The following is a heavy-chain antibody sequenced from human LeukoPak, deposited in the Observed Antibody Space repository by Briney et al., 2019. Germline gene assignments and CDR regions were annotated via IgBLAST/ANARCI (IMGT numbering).Heavy chain of an antibody. D-gene: IGHD2-2*01. CDR2: INPNGGGT. J-gene: IGHJ5*02. V-gene: IGHV1-2*06. Sequence: ASVKVSCTASGYTFTGYYMHWVRQAPGQGLEWMGRINPNGGGTNYAQKFQGRVTMTRDTSISTAYMELSRLRSDDTAVYYCARVYCSSTSCPYWFDPWGQGTLVTVSS. CDR3: ARVYCSSTSCPYWFDP. CDR1: GYTFTGYY.